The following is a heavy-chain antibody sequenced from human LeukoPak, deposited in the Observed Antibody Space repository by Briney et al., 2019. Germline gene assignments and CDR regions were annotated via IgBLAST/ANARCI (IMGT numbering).Heavy chain of an antibody. CDR2: ISSSSSYI. Sequence: PGGSLGLSCAASGLTFSGYSMNWVRQAPGKGLEWVSSISSSSSYIYYADSVKGRFTISRDNAKNSLYLQMNSLRAEDTAVYYCARSYCGGDCYSAEYWGQGTLVTVSS. CDR1: GLTFSGYS. J-gene: IGHJ4*02. V-gene: IGHV3-21*01. D-gene: IGHD2-21*02. CDR3: ARSYCGGDCYSAEY.